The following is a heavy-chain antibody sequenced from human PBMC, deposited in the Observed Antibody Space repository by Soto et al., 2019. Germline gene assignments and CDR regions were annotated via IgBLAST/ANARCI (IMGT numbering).Heavy chain of an antibody. D-gene: IGHD3-10*01. Sequence: LSLTCAVYGGSFSGYYWSWIRQPPGKGLEWIGEINHSGSTNYNPSLKSRVTISVDTSKNQFSLKLSSVTAADTAVYYCARVGPGSYYRRGWFDPWGQGTLVTVSS. J-gene: IGHJ5*02. CDR3: ARVGPGSYYRRGWFDP. CDR1: GGSFSGYY. CDR2: INHSGST. V-gene: IGHV4-34*01.